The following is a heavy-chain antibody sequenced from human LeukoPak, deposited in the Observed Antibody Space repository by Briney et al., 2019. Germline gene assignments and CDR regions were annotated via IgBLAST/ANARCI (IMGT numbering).Heavy chain of an antibody. CDR1: GGSFSGYY. CDR3: ARPHRNIAVAMSGGAFDI. CDR2: INHSGST. Sequence: SETLSLTCAVYGGSFSGYYWSWIRQPPGKGLEWIGEINHSGSTNYNPSLKSRVTISVDTSKNQFSLKLSSVTAADTAVYYCARPHRNIAVAMSGGAFDIWGQGTMVTVSP. V-gene: IGHV4-34*01. D-gene: IGHD6-19*01. J-gene: IGHJ3*02.